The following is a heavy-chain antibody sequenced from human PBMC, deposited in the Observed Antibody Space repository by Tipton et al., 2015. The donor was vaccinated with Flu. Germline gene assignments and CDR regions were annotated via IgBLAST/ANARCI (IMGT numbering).Heavy chain of an antibody. CDR3: ARLSLSFNAFDI. CDR2: VYYTGGT. J-gene: IGHJ3*02. CDR1: GGSIGVTTYY. V-gene: IGHV4-39*07. Sequence: TLSLTCTVSGGSIGVTTYYWGWIRQPPGKGLEYIGSVYYTGGTYFNPSFKSRVTVSIDTSKKQFSLKLNSVTAADTAVYYCARLSLSFNAFDIWGQGTTVIVSS. D-gene: IGHD2/OR15-2a*01.